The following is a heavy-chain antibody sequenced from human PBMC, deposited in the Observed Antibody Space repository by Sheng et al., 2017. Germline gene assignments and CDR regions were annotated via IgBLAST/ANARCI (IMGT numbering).Heavy chain of an antibody. D-gene: IGHD2-15*01. CDR3: ASLYCSRGSCYLDD. CDR2: IYSGGTT. Sequence: EVQLVESGGGLIQPGGSLRLSCAVSGFSVSYNYMSWVRQAPGKGLDWVSLIYSGGTTSYADSVKGRFSISKDNSKNTVYLQMNSLRAEDTAVYYCASLYCSRGSCYLDDWGQGALVIVSS. J-gene: IGHJ4*02. CDR1: GFSVSYNY. V-gene: IGHV3-53*01.